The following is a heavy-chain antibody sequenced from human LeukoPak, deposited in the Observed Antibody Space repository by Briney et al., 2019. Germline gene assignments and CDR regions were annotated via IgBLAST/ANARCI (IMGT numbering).Heavy chain of an antibody. Sequence: PGGSLRLSCAASGFTFSSYEMNWVRQAPGKGLEWVSYISSSGSTIYYADSVKGRFTISRDNAKNSLYLQMNSLRAEDTAVYFCARDRYSTIFGGWGQGTLVTVSS. CDR2: ISSSGSTI. V-gene: IGHV3-48*03. CDR1: GFTFSSYE. J-gene: IGHJ4*02. CDR3: ARDRYSTIFGG. D-gene: IGHD3-3*01.